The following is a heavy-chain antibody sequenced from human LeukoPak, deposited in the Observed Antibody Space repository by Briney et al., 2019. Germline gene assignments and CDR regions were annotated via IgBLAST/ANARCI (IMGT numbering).Heavy chain of an antibody. Sequence: GGSLRLSCAASGFTFSSYAMHWVRQAPGKGLEYVSAISSNGGSTYYANSVKGRFTISRDNAKNSLYLQMNSLRAEDTAVYYCARAKRGFTMIDWGQGTLVTVSS. V-gene: IGHV3-64*01. D-gene: IGHD3-22*01. CDR1: GFTFSSYA. CDR2: ISSNGGST. J-gene: IGHJ4*02. CDR3: ARAKRGFTMID.